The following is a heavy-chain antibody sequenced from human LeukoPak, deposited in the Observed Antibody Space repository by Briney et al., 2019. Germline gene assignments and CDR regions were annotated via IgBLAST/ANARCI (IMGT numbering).Heavy chain of an antibody. V-gene: IGHV3-23*01. J-gene: IGHJ6*02. CDR3: AKDLVDYSSSWYALQGYYYYGMDV. Sequence: PGGSLRLSCAASGFTFSSYAMSWVRQAPGKGLEWVSAISGSGGSTYYADSVKGRFTISRDNSKNTLYLQMNSLRAEDTAVYYCAKDLVDYSSSWYALQGYYYYGMDVWGQGTTVTVSS. CDR2: ISGSGGST. D-gene: IGHD6-13*01. CDR1: GFTFSSYA.